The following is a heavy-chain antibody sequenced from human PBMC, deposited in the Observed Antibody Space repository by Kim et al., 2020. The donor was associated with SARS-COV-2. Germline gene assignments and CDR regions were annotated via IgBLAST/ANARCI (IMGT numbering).Heavy chain of an antibody. Sequence: SETLSLTCTVSGGSISSYYWSWIRQPPGKGLEWIGYMYYSGSTNYNPSLKSRVTISVDTSKNQFSLKLSSVTAADTAVYYCARQSWYTSFGVGSWVAYF. CDR2: MYYSGST. CDR3: ARQSWYTSFGVGSWVAYF. J-gene: IGHJ4*01. CDR1: GGSISSYY. D-gene: IGHD3-3*01. V-gene: IGHV4-59*08.